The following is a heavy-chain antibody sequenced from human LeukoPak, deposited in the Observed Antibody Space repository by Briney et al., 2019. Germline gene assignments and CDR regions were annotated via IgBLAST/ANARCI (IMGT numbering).Heavy chain of an antibody. D-gene: IGHD1-14*01. CDR3: ARVRYNNALDY. V-gene: IGHV3-74*03. J-gene: IGHJ4*02. CDR2: IKTDGSSI. CDR1: GFTFSSYW. Sequence: PGGSLRLSCTASGFTFSSYWMHWVRQAPGKGLGWVSHIKTDGSSIPYADSVKGRFTISRDNAKNTLYLQMNSLRAEDTAVYYCARVRYNNALDYWGQGTLVTASP.